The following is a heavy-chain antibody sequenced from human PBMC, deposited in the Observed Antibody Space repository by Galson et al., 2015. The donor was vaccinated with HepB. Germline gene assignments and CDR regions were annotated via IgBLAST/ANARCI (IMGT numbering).Heavy chain of an antibody. CDR1: GYTFTSYD. CDR3: ARRHIRGYCSSTTCYTDYYHYMDV. Sequence: SVKVSCKASGYTFTSYDINWVRQAPGQGLEWMGWMNPNSGNTGYARKFQGRVTMTRNTSISTAYMELSSLRSEDTAVYYCARRHIRGYCSSTTCYTDYYHYMDVWGKGTTVTVSS. J-gene: IGHJ6*03. D-gene: IGHD2-2*02. V-gene: IGHV1-8*01. CDR2: MNPNSGNT.